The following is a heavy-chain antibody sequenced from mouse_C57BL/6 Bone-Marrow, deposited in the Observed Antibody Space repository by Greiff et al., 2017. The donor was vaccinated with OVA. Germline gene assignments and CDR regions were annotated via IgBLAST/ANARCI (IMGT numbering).Heavy chain of an antibody. CDR2: IRNKANNHAT. CDR1: GFTFSDAW. J-gene: IGHJ3*01. Sequence: EVQLVESGGGLVQPGGSMKLSCAASGFTFSDAWMDWVRQSPEKGLEWVAEIRNKANNHATYYAESVKGRFTISRDDSKSSVYLQMNSLRADTGIYYCTPYSPWFAYWGQGTLVTVSA. D-gene: IGHD2-10*01. V-gene: IGHV6-6*01. CDR3: TPYSPWFAY.